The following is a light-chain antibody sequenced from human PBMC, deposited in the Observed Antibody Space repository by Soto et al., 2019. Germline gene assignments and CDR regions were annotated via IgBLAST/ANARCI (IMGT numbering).Light chain of an antibody. CDR1: QAINRY. J-gene: IGKJ5*01. CDR2: AAS. Sequence: DIQGAQSACSVSASVGDRVTITCRTSQAINRYLNWYQQTPGRAPKLLIYAASILHSGVPPRFSGSGVGTYFTLTVNGLQPEDFTAYYCQQTYDTPITFGQGTRLEIK. V-gene: IGKV1-39*01. CDR3: QQTYDTPIT.